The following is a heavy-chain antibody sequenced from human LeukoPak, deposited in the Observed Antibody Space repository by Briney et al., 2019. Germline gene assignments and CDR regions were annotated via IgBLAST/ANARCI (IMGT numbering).Heavy chain of an antibody. D-gene: IGHD3-3*01. Sequence: SETLSLTCTVSGYSISSGYYWGWIRPPPGKGLEWIGSIYHSGSTYYNPSLKRRVTFSVDTSKNQFSLKLSSVTAADTAVYYCARDYDFWSGFPKFDYWGQGTLVTVSS. CDR1: GYSISSGYY. V-gene: IGHV4-38-2*02. CDR3: ARDYDFWSGFPKFDY. CDR2: IYHSGST. J-gene: IGHJ4*02.